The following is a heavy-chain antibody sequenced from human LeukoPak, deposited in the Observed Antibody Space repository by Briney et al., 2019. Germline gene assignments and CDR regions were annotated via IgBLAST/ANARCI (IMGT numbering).Heavy chain of an antibody. CDR1: GGSISSYY. J-gene: IGHJ5*02. Sequence: SETLSLTCTVSGGSISSYYWSWIRQPPGKGLEWIGYIYYSGSTNYNPSLKSRVTISVDTSKNQFSLKLSSVTAADTAVYYCARESGSTSFNWFDPWGQGTLVTVSS. CDR2: IYYSGST. CDR3: ARESGSTSFNWFDP. D-gene: IGHD2-2*01. V-gene: IGHV4-59*01.